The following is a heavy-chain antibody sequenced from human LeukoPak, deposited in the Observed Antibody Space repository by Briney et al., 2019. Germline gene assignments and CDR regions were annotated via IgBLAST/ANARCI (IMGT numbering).Heavy chain of an antibody. J-gene: IGHJ4*02. CDR3: ARRTSHSYFDS. D-gene: IGHD3/OR15-3a*01. Sequence: GGSLRLSSAAAGFTFSDYYMGWIRQAPGEGLEWISYISGGGDTIYAADSLKGRFTISRDNAKNSLHLQMNSLRSEDTAVYYCARRTSHSYFDSWGQGTLVTVSS. CDR1: GFTFSDYY. CDR2: ISGGGDTI. V-gene: IGHV3-11*01.